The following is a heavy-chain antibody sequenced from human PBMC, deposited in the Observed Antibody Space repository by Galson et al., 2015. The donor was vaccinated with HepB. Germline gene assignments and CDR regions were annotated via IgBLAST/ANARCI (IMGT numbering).Heavy chain of an antibody. D-gene: IGHD4-23*01. Sequence: SVKVSCKASGYTFTGYYMHWVRQAPGQGLEWMAWINPNSGGTNYAQKFQGRVTMTRDTSNSTAYMELSRLRAEDTAVYYCASEGDCGDNPFDYWGQGTLVTVSS. V-gene: IGHV1-2*02. CDR1: GYTFTGYY. CDR3: ASEGDCGDNPFDY. J-gene: IGHJ4*02. CDR2: INPNSGGT.